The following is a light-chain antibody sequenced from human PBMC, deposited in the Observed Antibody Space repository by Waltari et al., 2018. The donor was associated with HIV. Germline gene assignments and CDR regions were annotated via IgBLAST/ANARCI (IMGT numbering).Light chain of an antibody. Sequence: QSALTQPASVSGSPGQSITISCTGTSSDVGGYNYVSWYQQQPGKAPKLMIYDVSTRPSGVSNRFSGSKSGNTASLTISELQAEDEADYYCCSYAGSSTHVVFGGGTKLTVL. CDR3: CSYAGSSTHVV. CDR1: SSDVGGYNY. V-gene: IGLV2-23*02. CDR2: DVS. J-gene: IGLJ2*01.